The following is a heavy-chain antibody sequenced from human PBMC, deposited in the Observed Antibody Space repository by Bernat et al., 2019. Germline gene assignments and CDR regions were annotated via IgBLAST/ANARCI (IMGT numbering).Heavy chain of an antibody. D-gene: IGHD3-16*02. Sequence: QLQLQESGPGLVKPSDTLSLTCTVSGGSISSSSYYWGWIRQPPGKGLEWIGSIYYSGSTYYNPSLKSRVTISVDTSKNQFSLKLSSVTAADTAVYYCARAYDYIWGSYRSYYFDYWGQGTLVTVSS. CDR1: GGSISSSSYY. CDR2: IYYSGST. V-gene: IGHV4-39*01. CDR3: ARAYDYIWGSYRSYYFDY. J-gene: IGHJ4*02.